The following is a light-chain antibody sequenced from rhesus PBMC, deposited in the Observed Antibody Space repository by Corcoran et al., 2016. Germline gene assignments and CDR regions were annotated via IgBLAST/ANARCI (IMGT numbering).Light chain of an antibody. CDR1: QSVSSY. Sequence: EIVMTQSPATLALSPGERATLSCRASQSVSSYLAWYQQKPGQAPRLLIYGASSRATGIPDRFSGSGSGTEFPLTISSREPVDVGVYFCLQSSNWYSFGQGTKVEIK. CDR2: GAS. V-gene: IGKV3-24*04. CDR3: LQSSNWYS. J-gene: IGKJ2*01.